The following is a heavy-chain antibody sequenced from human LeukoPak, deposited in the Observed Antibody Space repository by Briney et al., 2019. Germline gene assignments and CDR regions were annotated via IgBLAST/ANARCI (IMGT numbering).Heavy chain of an antibody. D-gene: IGHD1-1*01. J-gene: IGHJ5*02. CDR2: ISSSSSYI. CDR3: ARKWNDGFDP. Sequence: SRGSLRLSCAASGFTFSSYSMNWVRQAPGKGLEWVSSISSSSSYIYYADSVKGRFTISRDNAKNSLYLQMNSLRAEDTAVYYCARKWNDGFDPWGQGTLVTVSS. CDR1: GFTFSSYS. V-gene: IGHV3-21*01.